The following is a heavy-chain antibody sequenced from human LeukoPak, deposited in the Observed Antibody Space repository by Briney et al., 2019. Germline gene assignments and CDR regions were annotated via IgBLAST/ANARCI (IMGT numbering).Heavy chain of an antibody. J-gene: IGHJ3*01. CDR2: IYPGDSGP. CDR1: GYSFTSYC. V-gene: IGHV5-51*01. CDR3: GMSGDRVPLQDDVFDV. D-gene: IGHD1-26*01. Sequence: GESLQISCKVSGYSFTSYCIGWVRQMPGKGLEWMGIIYPGDSGPTYSPSFQGQVTISVDKSINTAYLQWSSLQASDTATYYCGMSGDRVPLQDDVFDVWGQGTMVTVST.